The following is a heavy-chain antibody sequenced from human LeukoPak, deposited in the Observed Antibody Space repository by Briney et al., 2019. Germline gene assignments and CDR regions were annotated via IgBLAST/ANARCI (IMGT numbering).Heavy chain of an antibody. CDR3: ATGLVVPVAHDAFDI. Sequence: ASVKVSCKVSGYTLTELSMHRVRQAPGKGLEWMGGFDPEDGETIYAQKFQGRVTMTEDTSTDTAYMELSSLRSEDTAVYYCATGLVVPVAHDAFDIWGQGTMVTVSS. CDR2: FDPEDGET. CDR1: GYTLTELS. J-gene: IGHJ3*02. D-gene: IGHD2-2*01. V-gene: IGHV1-24*01.